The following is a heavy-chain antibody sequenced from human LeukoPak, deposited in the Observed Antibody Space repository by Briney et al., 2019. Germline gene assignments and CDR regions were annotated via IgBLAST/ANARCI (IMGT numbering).Heavy chain of an antibody. Sequence: SETLSLTCAVYGVSFSGYYWSWIRQPPGKGLEWIGEINHSGSTNYNPSLKSRVTISVDTSKNQFSLKLSSVTAADTAVYYCVRGWFSSSWTLWGQGTLVTVSS. CDR2: INHSGST. V-gene: IGHV4-34*01. D-gene: IGHD6-13*01. J-gene: IGHJ4*02. CDR3: VRGWFSSSWTL. CDR1: GVSFSGYY.